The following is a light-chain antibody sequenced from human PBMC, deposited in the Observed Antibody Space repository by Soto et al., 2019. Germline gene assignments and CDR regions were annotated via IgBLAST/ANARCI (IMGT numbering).Light chain of an antibody. CDR3: HQVYTYPRT. Sequence: IQLTQSPSSLSASVGDRVTITCRASQGVRSYLDWFQQRPGKAPQLLIFGASTLQNGVPARFSGGGFGTECTLTITSLQPEDFATYYCHQVYTYPRTCGQGTKVEIK. CDR1: QGVRSY. J-gene: IGKJ1*01. V-gene: IGKV1-9*01. CDR2: GAS.